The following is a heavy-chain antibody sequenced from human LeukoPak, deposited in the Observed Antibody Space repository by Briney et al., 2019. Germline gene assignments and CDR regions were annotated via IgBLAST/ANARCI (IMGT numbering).Heavy chain of an antibody. D-gene: IGHD3-3*01. J-gene: IGHJ4*02. Sequence: PSETLSLTCTVSGGSTSSYYWSWIRQPPGKGLEWIGYIYYSGSTNYNPSLKSRVTISVDTSKNQFSLKLSSVTAADTAVYYCAKGDFWSGYYLPLFDYWGQGTLVTVSS. V-gene: IGHV4-59*01. CDR2: IYYSGST. CDR1: GGSTSSYY. CDR3: AKGDFWSGYYLPLFDY.